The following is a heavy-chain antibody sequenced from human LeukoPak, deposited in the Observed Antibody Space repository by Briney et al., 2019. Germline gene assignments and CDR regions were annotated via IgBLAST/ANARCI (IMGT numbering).Heavy chain of an antibody. V-gene: IGHV4-59*01. D-gene: IGHD5-18*01. Sequence: PSETLSLTCTVSGDSISNYYWSWIRQPPGKGLEWIGYIYYGGSTNYNPSLKSRVTISVDTSKNQFSLKLSSVTAADTAVYYCARGPQPYWGQGTLVTVSS. CDR2: IYYGGST. J-gene: IGHJ4*02. CDR3: ARGPQPY. CDR1: GDSISNYY.